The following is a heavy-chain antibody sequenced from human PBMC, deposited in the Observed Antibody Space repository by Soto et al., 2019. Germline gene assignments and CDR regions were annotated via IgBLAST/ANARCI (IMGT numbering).Heavy chain of an antibody. CDR3: ARDGFCTRTTCRVGNWFDP. V-gene: IGHV4-34*01. Sequence: QVQLQQWGAGLLKPSETLSLTCVVYGGSFSGYYWSWIRQSPGKGLEWIVGINHRGSTNYNPSLESRVTISVDTSKNQFSLKLPSVTAADTAMYYCARDGFCTRTTCRVGNWFDPWGQGTLVTVSS. D-gene: IGHD2-2*01. CDR2: INHRGST. J-gene: IGHJ5*02. CDR1: GGSFSGYY.